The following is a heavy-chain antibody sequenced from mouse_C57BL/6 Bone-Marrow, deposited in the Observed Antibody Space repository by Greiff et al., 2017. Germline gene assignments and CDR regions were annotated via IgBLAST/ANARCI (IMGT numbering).Heavy chain of an antibody. D-gene: IGHD1-1*01. Sequence: EVQLQQSGPELVKPGASVKISCKASGYTFTDYYMNWVKQSHGKSLEWIGDINPNNGGTSYKQKFKGKATLTVDKSSSTAYMELRSLTSEDSAVYYCARGCYYDYFDYWGQGTTLTVSS. CDR1: GYTFTDYY. V-gene: IGHV1-26*01. J-gene: IGHJ2*01. CDR2: INPNNGGT. CDR3: ARGCYYDYFDY.